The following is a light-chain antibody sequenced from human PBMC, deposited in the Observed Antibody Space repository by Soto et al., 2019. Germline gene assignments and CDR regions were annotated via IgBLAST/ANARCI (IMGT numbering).Light chain of an antibody. CDR1: SSDVGGYNY. CDR3: CSYAGSYTFAV. Sequence: QSALTQPRSVSGSPGQSVTISCTGTSSDVGGYNYVSWYQQHPGKAPKLMIYDVSKRPSGVPDRFSGSKSDNTASLTISGLQAEDEADYYCCSYAGSYTFAVFGTGTKLTVL. J-gene: IGLJ1*01. CDR2: DVS. V-gene: IGLV2-11*01.